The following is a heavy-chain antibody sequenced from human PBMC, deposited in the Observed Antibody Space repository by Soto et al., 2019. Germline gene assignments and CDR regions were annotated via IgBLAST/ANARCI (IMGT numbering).Heavy chain of an antibody. V-gene: IGHV3-30*18. CDR1: GFTFSSYG. CDR3: AKLIAVAGTVDY. Sequence: SLRLSCAASGFTFSSYGMHWVRQAPGKGLEWVAVISYDGSNKYYADSVKGRFTISRDNSKNTLYLQMNSLRAEDTAVYYCAKLIAVAGTVDYWGQGTLVTVSS. D-gene: IGHD6-19*01. CDR2: ISYDGSNK. J-gene: IGHJ4*02.